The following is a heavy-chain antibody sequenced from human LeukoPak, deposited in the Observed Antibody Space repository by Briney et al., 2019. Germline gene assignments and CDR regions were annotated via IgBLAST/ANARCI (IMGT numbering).Heavy chain of an antibody. V-gene: IGHV4-59*01. D-gene: IGHD6-13*01. J-gene: IGHJ4*02. Sequence: SETLSLTCFVSGGSISTYYRTWIRQPPGKGLEWIGFVYYNGITKYNPSLKSRVTISVDTSKNQFSLRLSSVTAADTAIYYCARVPAAGTGPDYWGQGTLVTVSS. CDR3: ARVPAAGTGPDY. CDR1: GGSISTYY. CDR2: VYYNGIT.